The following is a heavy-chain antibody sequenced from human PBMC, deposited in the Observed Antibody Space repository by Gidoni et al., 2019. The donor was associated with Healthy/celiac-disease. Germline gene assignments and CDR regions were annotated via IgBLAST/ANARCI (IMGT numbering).Heavy chain of an antibody. J-gene: IGHJ3*02. D-gene: IGHD4-17*01. CDR3: ARLTTDAAFDI. Sequence: QVQLVESGGGGVQPGRSLRLSCAASGFPFSSYGMHWVRQAPGKGLEWVAVISYDGSNKYYADSVKGRFTISRDNSKNTLYLQMNSLRAEDTAVYYCARLTTDAAFDIWGQGTMVTVSS. V-gene: IGHV3-30*03. CDR2: ISYDGSNK. CDR1: GFPFSSYG.